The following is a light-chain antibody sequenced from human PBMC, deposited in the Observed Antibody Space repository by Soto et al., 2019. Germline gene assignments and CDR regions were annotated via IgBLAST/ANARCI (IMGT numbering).Light chain of an antibody. V-gene: IGKV3D-15*01. CDR3: QQYHSWPPRT. CDR1: QSVNSR. Sequence: EIVLTQSPGTLSLSPGERATLSCRASQSVNSRLAWYQHKPGQAPRLLISGASSRATGIPARFSGSGSGTEFTLTISSLQSEDFAVYYCQQYHSWPPRTFGQGTKVDIK. CDR2: GAS. J-gene: IGKJ1*01.